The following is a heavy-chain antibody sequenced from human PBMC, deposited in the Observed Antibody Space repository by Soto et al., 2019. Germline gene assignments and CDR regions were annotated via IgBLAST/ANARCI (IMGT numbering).Heavy chain of an antibody. CDR2: INPSGGST. V-gene: IGHV1-46*01. CDR1: GYTFTSYY. CDR3: ATLQLWLPHYYYGMDV. J-gene: IGHJ6*02. Sequence: ASVKVSCKAPGYTFTSYYMHWVRQAPGQGLEWMGIINPSGGSTSYAQKFQGRVTMTRDTSTSTVYMELSSLRSEDTAVYYCATLQLWLPHYYYGMDVWGQGTTVTVSS. D-gene: IGHD5-18*01.